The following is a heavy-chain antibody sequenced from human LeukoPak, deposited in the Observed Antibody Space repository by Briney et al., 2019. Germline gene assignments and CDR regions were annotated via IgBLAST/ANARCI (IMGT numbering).Heavy chain of an antibody. D-gene: IGHD2-2*01. Sequence: ASVKVSCKASGGTFSSYAISWVRQAPGQGLEWMGRIIPILGIANYAQKFQGRVTITADKSTSTAYMELSSLRSEDTAVYYCASNRLLLYYFDYWGQGTLVTVSS. CDR1: GGTFSSYA. CDR2: IIPILGIA. V-gene: IGHV1-69*04. CDR3: ASNRLLLYYFDY. J-gene: IGHJ4*02.